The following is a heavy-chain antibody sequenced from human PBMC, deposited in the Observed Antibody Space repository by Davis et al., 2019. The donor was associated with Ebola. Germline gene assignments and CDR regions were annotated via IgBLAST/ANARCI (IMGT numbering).Heavy chain of an antibody. Sequence: SETLSLTCNVSGASISSGFFSWTWVRQPAGKGLEWIGHVYTNGVTKYNPALECRITISLDTSKNQFSLSLNSVTAADTAIYFCARDRHESRAYGFWGQGTLVTVSS. CDR1: GASISSGFFS. D-gene: IGHD3-16*01. CDR3: ARDRHESRAYGF. V-gene: IGHV4-61*09. CDR2: VYTNGVT. J-gene: IGHJ4*02.